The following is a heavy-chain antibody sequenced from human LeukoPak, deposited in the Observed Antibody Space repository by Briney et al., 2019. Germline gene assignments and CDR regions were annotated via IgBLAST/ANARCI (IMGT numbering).Heavy chain of an antibody. CDR1: GGSFSGYY. V-gene: IGHV4-34*01. CDR2: INHSGST. J-gene: IGHJ5*02. CDR3: ARGTDYGDYWFDP. D-gene: IGHD4-17*01. Sequence: SETLSLTCAVYGGSFSGYYWSWIRQPPGMGLEWIGEINHSGSTNYNPSLKSRVTISVDTSKNQFSLKLSSVTAADTAVYYCARGTDYGDYWFDPWGQGTLVTVSS.